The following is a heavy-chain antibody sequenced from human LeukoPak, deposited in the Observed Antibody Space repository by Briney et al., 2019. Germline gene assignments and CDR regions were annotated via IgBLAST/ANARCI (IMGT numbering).Heavy chain of an antibody. J-gene: IGHJ6*03. CDR1: GGSFSGYY. D-gene: IGHD2-21*01. CDR2: INHSGST. V-gene: IGHV4-34*01. Sequence: PSETLSLTCAVYGGSFSGYYWSWIRQPPGKGLEWIGEINHSGSTNYNPSLKSRVTISVDTSKNQFSLKLSSVTAADTAVYYCARLILDYYYYMDVWGKGTTVTISS. CDR3: ARLILDYYYYMDV.